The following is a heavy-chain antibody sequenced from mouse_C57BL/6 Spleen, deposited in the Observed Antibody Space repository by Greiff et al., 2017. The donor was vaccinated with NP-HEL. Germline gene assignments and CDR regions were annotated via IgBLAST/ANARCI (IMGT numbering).Heavy chain of an antibody. V-gene: IGHV3-6*01. Sequence: EVKLMESGPGLVKPSQSLSLTCSVTGYSITSGYYWNWIRQFPGNKLEWMGYISYDGSNNYNPSLKNRISITRDTSKNQFFLKLNSVTTEDTATYYCARGGRGGAWFAYWGQGTLVTVSA. CDR2: ISYDGSN. D-gene: IGHD3-3*01. CDR1: GYSITSGYY. CDR3: ARGGRGGAWFAY. J-gene: IGHJ3*01.